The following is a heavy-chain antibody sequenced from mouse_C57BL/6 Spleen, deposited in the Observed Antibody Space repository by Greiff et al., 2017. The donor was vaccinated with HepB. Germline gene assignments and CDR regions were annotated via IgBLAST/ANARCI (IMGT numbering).Heavy chain of an antibody. CDR1: GYTFTSYW. V-gene: IGHV1-52*01. Sequence: QVQLKQPGAELVRPGSSVKLSCKASGYTFTSYWMHWVKQRPIQGLEWIGNIDPSDSETHYNQKFKDKATLTVDKSSSTAYMQLSSLTSEDSAVYYCARGSYGSRYFDYWGQGTTLTVSS. CDR3: ARGSYGSRYFDY. J-gene: IGHJ2*01. CDR2: IDPSDSET. D-gene: IGHD1-1*01.